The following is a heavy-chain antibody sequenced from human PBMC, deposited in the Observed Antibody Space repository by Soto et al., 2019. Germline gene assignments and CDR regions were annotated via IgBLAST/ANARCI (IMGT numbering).Heavy chain of an antibody. CDR1: GGSISSSSYY. J-gene: IGHJ5*02. Sequence: PSETLSLTCTVSGGSISSSSYYWGWIRQPPGKGLEWIGSIYYSGSTYYNPSLKSRVTISVDTSKNQFSLKLSSVTAADTAVYYCARHPLSPYRSGWRAGWLDPWGQGPLVTVSS. D-gene: IGHD6-19*01. CDR2: IYYSGST. V-gene: IGHV4-39*01. CDR3: ARHPLSPYRSGWRAGWLDP.